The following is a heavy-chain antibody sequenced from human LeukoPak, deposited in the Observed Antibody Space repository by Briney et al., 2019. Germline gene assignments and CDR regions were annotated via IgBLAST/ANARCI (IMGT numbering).Heavy chain of an antibody. Sequence: ASVKVSCKTSGFTFNSYAFSWVRQAPGQGLEWMGRINPNSGGTNYAQTFQGRVTMTRDTSITTAYLEVSSLRSDDTAVYYCARGEYSSSWDHYYFDYWGQGTLVTVSS. V-gene: IGHV1-2*06. D-gene: IGHD6-13*01. J-gene: IGHJ4*02. CDR2: INPNSGGT. CDR1: GFTFNSYA. CDR3: ARGEYSSSWDHYYFDY.